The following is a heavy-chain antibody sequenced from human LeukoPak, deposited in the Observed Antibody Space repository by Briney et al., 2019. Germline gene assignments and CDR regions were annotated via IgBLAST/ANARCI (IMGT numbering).Heavy chain of an antibody. CDR1: GFTFSSYW. CDR2: IKQDGSEK. D-gene: IGHD1-26*01. CDR3: ASGTTYGGSYQNFDH. J-gene: IGHJ4*02. Sequence: PGGSLRLSCAASGFTFSSYWMSWVRQAPGKGLEWVANIKQDGSEKYYVDSVKGRFTISRDNAKNSLYLQMNSLRAEDTAVFYRASGTTYGGSYQNFDHWGQGTLVTVSS. V-gene: IGHV3-7*05.